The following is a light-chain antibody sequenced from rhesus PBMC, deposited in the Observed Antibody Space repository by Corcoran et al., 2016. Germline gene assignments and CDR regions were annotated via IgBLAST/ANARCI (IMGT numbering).Light chain of an antibody. V-gene: IGKV2-65*01. CDR1: QSLAHSNGNTY. CDR2: QVS. Sequence: DIVMTQSPLSLSITPGQSASISCRSSQSLAHSNGNTYLSWYQQKQGQPPRRQIYQVSNRDSGVPDRFSVSGAGTEVTLKISRVEAEDVGVYYCGQGISVPLTFGGGTKVEIK. J-gene: IGKJ4*01. CDR3: GQGISVPLT.